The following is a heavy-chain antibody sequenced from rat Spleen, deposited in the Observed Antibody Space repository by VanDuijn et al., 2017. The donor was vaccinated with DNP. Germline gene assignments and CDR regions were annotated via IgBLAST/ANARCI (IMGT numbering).Heavy chain of an antibody. CDR1: GFTFSDYY. CDR3: TRGTPAAY. CDR2: ITNSGGGT. J-gene: IGHJ2*01. V-gene: IGHV5-20*01. Sequence: EVQLVESDGGLVQPGRSLKLSCAASGFTFSDYYMAWVRQAPTKGLEWVASITNSGGGTYYRDSVQGRFTISRDNAKNILYLQMDSLRSEDTATYYCTRGTPAAYWGQGVMVTVSS.